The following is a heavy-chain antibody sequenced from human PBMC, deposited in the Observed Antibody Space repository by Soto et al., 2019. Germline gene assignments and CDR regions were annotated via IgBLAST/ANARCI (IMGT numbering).Heavy chain of an antibody. D-gene: IGHD5-18*01. CDR3: AREAQRGYSYGSDYFDY. CDR2: IYYSGST. Sequence: SETLSLTCTVSGGSVSSGSYYWSWIRQPPGKGLEWIGYIYYSGSTNYNPSLKSRVTISVDTSKNQFSLKLSSVTAADTAVYYCAREAQRGYSYGSDYFDYWGQGTLVTVSS. J-gene: IGHJ4*02. V-gene: IGHV4-61*01. CDR1: GGSVSSGSYY.